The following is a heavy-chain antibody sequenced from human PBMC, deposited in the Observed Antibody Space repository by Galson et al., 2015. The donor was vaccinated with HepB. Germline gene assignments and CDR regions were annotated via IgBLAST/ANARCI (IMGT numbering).Heavy chain of an antibody. V-gene: IGHV1-18*04. J-gene: IGHJ2*01. CDR3: ARHTTYYYDPYFDL. Sequence: SVKVSCKASGYTFTSYGISWVRQAPGQGLEWMGWISAYNGNTNYAQKLQGRVTMTTDTSTSTAYMELRSLRSDDTAVYYCARHTTYYYDPYFDLWGRGTLVTVSS. CDR2: ISAYNGNT. D-gene: IGHD3-22*01. CDR1: GYTFTSYG.